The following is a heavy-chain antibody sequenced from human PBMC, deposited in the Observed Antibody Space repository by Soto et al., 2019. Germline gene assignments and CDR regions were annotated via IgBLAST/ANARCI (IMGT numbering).Heavy chain of an antibody. CDR1: GFTFDDYG. CDR3: AKTDYPTTYYYDGSDG. Sequence: SVRLSCAACGFTFDDYGMPWVRQDPGKGLEWVSGISWNSGIIGYADSVKGRFNISRDNAKNSLYLQMNSLRAEDTALYYCAKTDYPTTYYYDGSDGWGNGKTVTLSA. V-gene: IGHV3-9*01. CDR2: ISWNSGII. D-gene: IGHD3-16*01. J-gene: IGHJ6*04.